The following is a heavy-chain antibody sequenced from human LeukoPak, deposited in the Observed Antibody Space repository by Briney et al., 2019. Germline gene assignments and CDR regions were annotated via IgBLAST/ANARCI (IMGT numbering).Heavy chain of an antibody. CDR3: AKATTAIVVDTFFDY. Sequence: GGSLRLSCAASGFTFTSYAMSWVRQAPGKGLEWGSAISGNGGATYYADSVKGRFTISRDNSKNTLHLQMNSLRAEDTALYYCAKATTAIVVDTFFDYWGQGTLVSVSS. D-gene: IGHD3-22*01. CDR1: GFTFTSYA. J-gene: IGHJ4*02. V-gene: IGHV3-23*01. CDR2: ISGNGGAT.